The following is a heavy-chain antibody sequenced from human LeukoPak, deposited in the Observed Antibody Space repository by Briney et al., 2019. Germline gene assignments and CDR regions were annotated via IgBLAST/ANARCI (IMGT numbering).Heavy chain of an antibody. Sequence: SETLSLTCTVSGGSLRSYYWTWIRQPPGKGLEWIAYIYYSGSADYNPSLKSRATISIDTSKNQFSLTLSPVTAADTAIYYCAREYTLYISGWFIDYWGQGTVVTVSS. V-gene: IGHV4-59*12. J-gene: IGHJ4*02. CDR3: AREYTLYISGWFIDY. CDR2: IYYSGSA. D-gene: IGHD6-19*01. CDR1: GGSLRSYY.